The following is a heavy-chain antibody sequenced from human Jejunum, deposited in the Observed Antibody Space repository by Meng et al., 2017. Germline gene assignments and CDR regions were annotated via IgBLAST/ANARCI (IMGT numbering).Heavy chain of an antibody. CDR2: IYRDGST. Sequence: GESLKISCAASGFIVSTNYMSWVRQAPGKGLEWVSIIYRDGSTYYADSVKGRFTISRDNSQNMLYLQANSLSAEDSALYYCARAMYDIVQGYYFDLWGQGTLVTVSS. V-gene: IGHV3-53*01. CDR3: ARAMYDIVQGYYFDL. D-gene: IGHD3-9*01. CDR1: GFIVSTNY. J-gene: IGHJ4*02.